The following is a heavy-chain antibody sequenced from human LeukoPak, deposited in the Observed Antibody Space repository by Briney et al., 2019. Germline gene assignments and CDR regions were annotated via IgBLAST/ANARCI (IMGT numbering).Heavy chain of an antibody. CDR2: IKQDGSEK. CDR3: ARDGYYEQAFDI. CDR1: GFTFSSYS. V-gene: IGHV3-7*01. D-gene: IGHD2/OR15-2a*01. J-gene: IGHJ3*02. Sequence: GGSLRLSCAASGFTFSSYSMNWVRQAPGKGLEWVANIKQDGSEKYYVDSVKGRFTISRDNAKNSLYLQMNSLRAEDTAVYYCARDGYYEQAFDIWGQGTMVTVSS.